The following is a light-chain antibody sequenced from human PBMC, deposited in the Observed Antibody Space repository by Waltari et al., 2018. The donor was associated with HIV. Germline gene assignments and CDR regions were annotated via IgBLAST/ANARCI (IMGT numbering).Light chain of an antibody. Sequence: QLVLTQSPSASASLGASVKLTCTLSSGHRTYAIAWHPQQPEKGPRYLMKVNSDGSHSKGDGIPDRFSGYSSGSERYLIISSLQSEDEADYYCQTWGTGIRVFGGGTKLTVL. J-gene: IGLJ3*02. CDR2: VNSDGSH. V-gene: IGLV4-69*01. CDR3: QTWGTGIRV. CDR1: SGHRTYA.